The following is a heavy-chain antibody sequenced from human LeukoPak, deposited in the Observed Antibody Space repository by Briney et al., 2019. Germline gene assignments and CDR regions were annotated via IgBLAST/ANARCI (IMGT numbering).Heavy chain of an antibody. J-gene: IGHJ5*02. CDR2: ISSSSSYI. CDR3: ARDLFKAFYYGSGSATNWFDP. CDR1: GFTFSSYS. D-gene: IGHD3-10*01. Sequence: GGSLRLSCAASGFTFSSYSMNRVRQAPGKGLEWVSSISSSSSYIYYADSVKGRFTISRDNAKNSLYLQMNSLRAEDTAVYYCARDLFKAFYYGSGSATNWFDPWGQGTLVTVSS. V-gene: IGHV3-21*01.